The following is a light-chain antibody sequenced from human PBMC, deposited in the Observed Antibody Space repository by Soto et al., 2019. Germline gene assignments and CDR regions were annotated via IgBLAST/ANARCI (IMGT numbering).Light chain of an antibody. J-gene: IGKJ5*01. CDR2: DAS. Sequence: EIVLPPSPATLSFSPGERATPSCRASQSVSTYLAWYQQKPGQAPRLLIYDASNRATGIPARFSGSGSATDFTLTISSLEPEDFAVYYCQQRSSWITFGQGTRLEIK. CDR1: QSVSTY. CDR3: QQRSSWIT. V-gene: IGKV3-11*01.